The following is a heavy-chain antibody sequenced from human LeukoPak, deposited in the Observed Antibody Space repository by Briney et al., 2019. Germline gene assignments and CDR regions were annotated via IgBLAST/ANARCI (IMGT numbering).Heavy chain of an antibody. J-gene: IGHJ6*03. CDR2: IIPIFGTA. D-gene: IGHD6-6*01. Sequence: GASVKVSCKASGGTFSSYAISWVRQAPGQGLEWMGGIIPIFGTANYAQKFQGRVTITTDESTSTAYMELSSLRSEDTAVYYCARVGISARSSGGYYYYYMDVWGKGTTVTVSS. CDR1: GGTFSSYA. CDR3: ARVGISARSSGGYYYYYMDV. V-gene: IGHV1-69*05.